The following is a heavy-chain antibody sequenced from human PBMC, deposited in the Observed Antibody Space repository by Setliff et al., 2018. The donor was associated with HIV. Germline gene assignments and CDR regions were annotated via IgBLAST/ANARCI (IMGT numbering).Heavy chain of an antibody. CDR2: IHYTGST. Sequence: SETLSLSCAASGFTFSSYAMSWVRQPPGKGLEWIGYIHYTGSTTYNLSLKSRVTISVDTSQNQFSLKLSSVTAADTAVYYCARGVLITKRVTQTGGYYYYTDVWGKGTTVTVSS. J-gene: IGHJ6*03. CDR3: ARGVLITKRVTQTGGYYYYTDV. V-gene: IGHV4-59*08. D-gene: IGHD2-21*02. CDR1: GFTFSSYA.